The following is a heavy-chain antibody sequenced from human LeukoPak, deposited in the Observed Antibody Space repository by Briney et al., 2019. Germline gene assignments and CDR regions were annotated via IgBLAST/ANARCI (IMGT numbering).Heavy chain of an antibody. CDR3: ARGSYDILTGYYNWFAP. J-gene: IGHJ5*02. CDR1: GYTFTSYG. Sequence: GVSVNVSCKAFGYTFTSYGISGVRQAPGQGLEGMGWISAYNGNTNYAQKLQGRVTMTTDTSTSTAYMELRSLRSDDTAVYYRARGSYDILTGYYNWFAPWGQGTLVTVPS. D-gene: IGHD3-9*01. V-gene: IGHV1-18*04. CDR2: ISAYNGNT.